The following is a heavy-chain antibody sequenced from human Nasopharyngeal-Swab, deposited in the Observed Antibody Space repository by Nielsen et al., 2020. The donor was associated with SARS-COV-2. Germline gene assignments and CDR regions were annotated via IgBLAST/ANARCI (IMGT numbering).Heavy chain of an antibody. D-gene: IGHD6-19*01. CDR1: EGTFSNYA. CDR2: IIPIFGAT. CDR3: ARDHSSGWYSYRY. J-gene: IGHJ4*02. Sequence: KISCKASEGTFSNYAISWVRQAPGQGLEWMGGIIPIFGATNYAQKFLGRVTITADESTGTAYMELSSLRSEDTAMYYCARDHSSGWYSYRYWGQGTLVTVSS. V-gene: IGHV1-69*01.